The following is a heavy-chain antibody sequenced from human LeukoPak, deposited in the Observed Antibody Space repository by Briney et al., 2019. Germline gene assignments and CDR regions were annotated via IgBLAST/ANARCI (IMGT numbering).Heavy chain of an antibody. Sequence: QAGGSLRLSCAASGFTFSSYAMHWVRQAPGKGLEWVAAISYDGSNKYYADSVKGRFTISRDNSKNTLYLQMNSLRAEDTAVYYCARETGSAVGSTDFDYWGQGTLVTVSS. D-gene: IGHD4-17*01. CDR3: ARETGSAVGSTDFDY. J-gene: IGHJ4*02. V-gene: IGHV3-30-3*01. CDR1: GFTFSSYA. CDR2: ISYDGSNK.